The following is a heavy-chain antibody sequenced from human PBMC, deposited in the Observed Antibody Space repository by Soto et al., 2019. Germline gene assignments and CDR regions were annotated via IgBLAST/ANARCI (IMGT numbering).Heavy chain of an antibody. CDR3: ARAPGAAAGTGRKYYYYGMDV. Sequence: ASVNVSCKASGYTFTGYYMHWVRQAPGQGLEWMGWINPNSGGTNYAQKFQGWVTMARDTSISTAYMELSRLRSDDTAVYYCARAPGAAAGTGRKYYYYGMDVWGQGTTVTVSS. V-gene: IGHV1-2*04. CDR2: INPNSGGT. J-gene: IGHJ6*02. CDR1: GYTFTGYY. D-gene: IGHD6-13*01.